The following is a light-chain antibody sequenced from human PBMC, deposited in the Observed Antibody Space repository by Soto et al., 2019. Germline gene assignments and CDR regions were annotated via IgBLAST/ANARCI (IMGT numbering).Light chain of an antibody. Sequence: DIQMTQSPSTLSASVGDRATITCRASQSVSGWLAWYRQKPGKAPELLIYWASTLETGVPSRFSGSGSGTDFTLTVSSLQREDFATYYCQQYERYPLTFGGGTKVEIK. J-gene: IGKJ4*01. CDR1: QSVSGW. CDR2: WAS. CDR3: QQYERYPLT. V-gene: IGKV1-5*03.